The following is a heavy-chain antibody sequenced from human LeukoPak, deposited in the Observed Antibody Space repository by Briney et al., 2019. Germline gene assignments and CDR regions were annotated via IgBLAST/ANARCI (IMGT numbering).Heavy chain of an antibody. CDR3: ATMTNYPGYYYYYSMDV. D-gene: IGHD5-24*01. J-gene: IGHJ6*03. CDR2: ISRSGGTQ. Sequence: PGGSLRLSCEASGFNFKGSYMTWVRQAPGKGLEWISYISRSGGTQYYADSVKGRFTISRDNARMSLFLQMNSLRAEDTGTYYCATMTNYPGYYYYYSMDVWGNGTSVTVSS. CDR1: GFNFKGSY. V-gene: IGHV3-48*03.